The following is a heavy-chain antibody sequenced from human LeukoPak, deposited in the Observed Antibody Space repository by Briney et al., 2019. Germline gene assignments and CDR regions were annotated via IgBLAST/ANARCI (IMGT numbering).Heavy chain of an antibody. Sequence: ASVKVSCKASGYTFTSYGISWVRQAPGQGLEWMGWISAYNGNTNYAQKLQGRVTMTTDTSTSTAYMELRSLRSDDMAVYYCARSPPHDYGNFDYYYYYMDVWGKGTTVTVSS. J-gene: IGHJ6*03. CDR1: GYTFTSYG. V-gene: IGHV1-18*03. D-gene: IGHD4-11*01. CDR2: ISAYNGNT. CDR3: ARSPPHDYGNFDYYYYYMDV.